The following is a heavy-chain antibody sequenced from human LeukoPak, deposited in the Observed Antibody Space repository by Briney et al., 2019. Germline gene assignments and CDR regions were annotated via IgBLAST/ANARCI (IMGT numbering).Heavy chain of an antibody. J-gene: IGHJ4*02. CDR1: GFTFSSYA. V-gene: IGHV3-23*01. D-gene: IGHD3-10*01. CDR3: AKDQYGTPYYFDY. CDR2: ISGSGGST. Sequence: QPGGSLRLSCAASGFTFSSYAMSWVRPAPGKGLEWVSAISGSGGSTYYADSVKGRFTISRDNSKNTLYLQMNSLRAEDTAVYYCAKDQYGTPYYFDYWGQGTLVTVSS.